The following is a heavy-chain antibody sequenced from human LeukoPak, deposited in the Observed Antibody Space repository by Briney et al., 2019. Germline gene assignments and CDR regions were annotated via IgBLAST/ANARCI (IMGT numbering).Heavy chain of an antibody. Sequence: PSETLSLTCTVSGGSISSYYWSWIRQPPGKGLEWIGYIYYSGSTNYNPSLKSRVTISVDTSKNQFSLKLSSVTAADTAVYYCAREARSTDAFDIWGQGTMVTVSS. CDR2: IYYSGST. CDR3: AREARSTDAFDI. CDR1: GGSISSYY. J-gene: IGHJ3*02. D-gene: IGHD2-2*01. V-gene: IGHV4-59*01.